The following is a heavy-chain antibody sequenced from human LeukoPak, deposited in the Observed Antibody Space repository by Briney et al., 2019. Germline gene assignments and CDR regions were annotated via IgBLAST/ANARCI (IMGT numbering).Heavy chain of an antibody. J-gene: IGHJ4*02. Sequence: SVKVSCKASGCTFTGYYMHWVRQAPGQGLEWMGWINPNSGGTNYAQKFQGWVTMTRDTSISTAYMELSRLRSDDTVVYYCARDPSSGWYVFDYWGQGTLVTVPS. V-gene: IGHV1-2*04. D-gene: IGHD6-19*01. CDR1: GCTFTGYY. CDR3: ARDPSSGWYVFDY. CDR2: INPNSGGT.